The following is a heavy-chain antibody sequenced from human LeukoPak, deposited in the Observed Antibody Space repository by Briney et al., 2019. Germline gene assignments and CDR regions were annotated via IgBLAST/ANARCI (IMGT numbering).Heavy chain of an antibody. CDR3: ARKASINYYGSGSYLFDP. CDR2: INHSGST. V-gene: IGHV4-34*01. Sequence: SETLSLTCAVYGGSFSGYYWSWIRQPPGKGLEWIGEINHSGSTNYNPSLKSRVTISVDTSKNQFSQKLSSVTAADTAVYYCARKASINYYGSGSYLFDPWGQGTLVTVSS. CDR1: GGSFSGYY. J-gene: IGHJ5*02. D-gene: IGHD3-10*01.